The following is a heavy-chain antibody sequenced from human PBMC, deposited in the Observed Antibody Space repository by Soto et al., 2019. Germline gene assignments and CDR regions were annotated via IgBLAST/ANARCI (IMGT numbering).Heavy chain of an antibody. Sequence: GGSLRLSCVGSGFTFSTYSINWVRQAPGEGLEWVSSISSRSDIYYADSVKGRFTISRDTAKNSVSLQMNSLRAENTAVYYCAREYAASPIASGLDVWGEGTTGTVAS. D-gene: IGHD2-2*01. J-gene: IGHJ6*04. CDR1: GFTFSTYS. V-gene: IGHV3-21*01. CDR2: ISSRSDI. CDR3: AREYAASPIASGLDV.